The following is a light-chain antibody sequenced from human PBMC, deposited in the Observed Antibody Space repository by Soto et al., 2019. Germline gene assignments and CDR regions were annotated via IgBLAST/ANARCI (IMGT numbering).Light chain of an antibody. V-gene: IGKV3-20*01. CDR1: RSISIAY. J-gene: IGKJ2*01. Sequence: EIVLTQSPGTVSLSPGDRATISCRASRSISIAYLVWYQQKRGQAPRLLIYGASTRATGIPDRFSASGSGTDFTLTISRLEPEDFAVYYCQQYGSSPYTFGQGTK. CDR3: QQYGSSPYT. CDR2: GAS.